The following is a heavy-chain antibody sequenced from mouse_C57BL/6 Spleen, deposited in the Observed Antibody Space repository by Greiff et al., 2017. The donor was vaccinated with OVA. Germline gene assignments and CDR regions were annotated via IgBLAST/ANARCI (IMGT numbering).Heavy chain of an antibody. CDR2: IHPNSGST. CDR1: GYTFTSYW. Sequence: VQLQQPGAELVKPGASVKLSCKASGYTFTSYWMHWVKQRPGQGLEWIGMIHPNSGSTNYNEKFKSKATLTVDKSSSTDYMQLSSLTSEDSAVYYCATGTYFDYWGQGTTLTVSS. CDR3: ATGTYFDY. V-gene: IGHV1-64*01. J-gene: IGHJ2*01. D-gene: IGHD4-1*01.